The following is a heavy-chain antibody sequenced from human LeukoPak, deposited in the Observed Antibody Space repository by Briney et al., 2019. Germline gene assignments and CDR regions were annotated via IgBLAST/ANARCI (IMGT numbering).Heavy chain of an antibody. CDR1: GYSFTSYW. D-gene: IGHD3-16*01. CDR2: IYPGDSET. Sequence: GESLKISCKGSGYSFTSYWIGWVRQLPGKGLEWMGSIYPGDSETKYSPSFQGQVTISADKSITTAYLQWSSPKASDTAIYYCALDLVDAFDIWGQGTMVTVSS. CDR3: ALDLVDAFDI. V-gene: IGHV5-51*01. J-gene: IGHJ3*02.